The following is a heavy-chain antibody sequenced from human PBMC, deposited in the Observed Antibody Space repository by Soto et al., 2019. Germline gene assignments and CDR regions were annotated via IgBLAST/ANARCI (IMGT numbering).Heavy chain of an antibody. CDR3: ARAVGSTWYFFDY. Sequence: ASVKVSCKASGYSFTSFCSHWVRQAPGQGLEWVGVINPSGGGTSYAQNLHGRVTMTRDTSTSTVYMELSSLRSEDTAVFYCARAVGSTWYFFDYWGQGTLVTVSS. J-gene: IGHJ4*02. CDR2: INPSGGGT. CDR1: GYSFTSFC. V-gene: IGHV1-46*03. D-gene: IGHD6-13*01.